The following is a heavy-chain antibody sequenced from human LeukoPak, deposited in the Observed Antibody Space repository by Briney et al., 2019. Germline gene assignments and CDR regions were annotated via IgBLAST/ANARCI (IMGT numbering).Heavy chain of an antibody. D-gene: IGHD2-2*01. CDR3: ARLGKVVPAAMLRYYYYGMDV. CDR2: MNPNSGST. Sequence: ASVKVSCKASGFTFTSHDYNWVRQATGQGLEWMGWMNPNSGSTGYAQKFQGRVTMTRDTSTSTVYMELSSLRSEDTAVYYCARLGKVVPAAMLRYYYYGMDVWGQGTTVTVSS. J-gene: IGHJ6*02. V-gene: IGHV1-8*01. CDR1: GFTFTSHD.